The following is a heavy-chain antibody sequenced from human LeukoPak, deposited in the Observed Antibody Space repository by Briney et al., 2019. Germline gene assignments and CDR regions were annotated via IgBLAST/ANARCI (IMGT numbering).Heavy chain of an antibody. J-gene: IGHJ4*02. CDR2: INWNGGST. CDR1: GFTFSNYW. Sequence: GGSLRLSCAASGFTFSNYWMSWVRQAPGKGLEWVSSINWNGGSTGYADSVKGRFTISRDNAKNSLYLQMNSLRAEDTALYYCARSSGWYYFDYWGQGTLVTVSS. D-gene: IGHD6-19*01. CDR3: ARSSGWYYFDY. V-gene: IGHV3-20*04.